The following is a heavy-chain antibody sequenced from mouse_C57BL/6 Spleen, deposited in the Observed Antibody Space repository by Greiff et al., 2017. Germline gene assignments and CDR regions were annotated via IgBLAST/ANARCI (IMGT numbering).Heavy chain of an antibody. Sequence: VQLQQSGAELVKPGASVKLSCKASGYTFTSYWMHWVKQRPGRGLEWIGRIDPNSGGTKYNEKFKSKATLTVDKPSSTAYMQLSSLTSEDSAVYYCARESDPYYGSSFAWFADWGQGTLVTVSA. D-gene: IGHD1-1*01. CDR2: IDPNSGGT. CDR1: GYTFTSYW. J-gene: IGHJ3*01. CDR3: ARESDPYYGSSFAWFAD. V-gene: IGHV1-72*01.